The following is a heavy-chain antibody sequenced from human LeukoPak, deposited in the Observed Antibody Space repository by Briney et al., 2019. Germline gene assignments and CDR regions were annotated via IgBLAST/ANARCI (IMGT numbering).Heavy chain of an antibody. CDR3: ARGRGSGTNAFDI. Sequence: SVKVSCKASGGTFSSYAIGWVRQAPGQGLEWMGGIIPIFGTANYAQKFQGRVTITTDESTSTAYMELSSLRSEDTAVYYCARGRGSGTNAFDIWGQGTVVTVSS. CDR2: IIPIFGTA. CDR1: GGTFSSYA. V-gene: IGHV1-69*05. J-gene: IGHJ3*02. D-gene: IGHD1-26*01.